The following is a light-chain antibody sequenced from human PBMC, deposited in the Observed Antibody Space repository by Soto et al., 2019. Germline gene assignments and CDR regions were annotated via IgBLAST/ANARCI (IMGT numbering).Light chain of an antibody. CDR3: CSFALRSTLI. Sequence: QSALTRPASVSGSPGQSITISCTGTSSDVGNYNLVSWYQQYPGKAPKLMIYEGGKRPSGVSNRFSGSKSGNTASLTISGLQAEDEADYYCCSFALRSTLIFGGGTKVTVL. V-gene: IGLV2-23*01. CDR2: EGG. J-gene: IGLJ2*01. CDR1: SSDVGNYNL.